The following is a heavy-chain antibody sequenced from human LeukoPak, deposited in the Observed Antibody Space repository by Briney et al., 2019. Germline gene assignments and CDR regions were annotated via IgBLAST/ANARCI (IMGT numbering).Heavy chain of an antibody. CDR1: GYTFTTYY. D-gene: IGHD5-18*01. Sequence: ASVKVSCKASGYTFTTYYMHWVRQAPGQGLEWMGIINPSGGSTSYAQKFQGRVTMTRDMSTSTVYMELSSLRSEDTAVYYCARSSDIAMVLGYWGQGTLVTVSS. J-gene: IGHJ4*02. V-gene: IGHV1-46*01. CDR3: ARSSDIAMVLGY. CDR2: INPSGGST.